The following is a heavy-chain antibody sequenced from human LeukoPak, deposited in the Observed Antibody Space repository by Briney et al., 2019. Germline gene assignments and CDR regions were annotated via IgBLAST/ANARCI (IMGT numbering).Heavy chain of an antibody. J-gene: IGHJ6*03. Sequence: ASVKVSCKASGYTFTSYGISWVRQAPGQGLEWMGWISAYNGNTNYAQKLQGRVTMTTDTSTSTAYMELRSLRSDDTAVYYCARNYGSGSYPSTYYMDVWGKGTTVTISS. CDR2: ISAYNGNT. CDR1: GYTFTSYG. CDR3: ARNYGSGSYPSTYYMDV. V-gene: IGHV1-18*01. D-gene: IGHD3-10*01.